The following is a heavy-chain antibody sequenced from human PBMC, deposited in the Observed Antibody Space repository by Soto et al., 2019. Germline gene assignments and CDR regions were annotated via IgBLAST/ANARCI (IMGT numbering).Heavy chain of an antibody. CDR1: RFTFSAYY. CDR3: ARESSSTSANWFDP. D-gene: IGHD2-2*01. J-gene: IGHJ5*02. V-gene: IGHV3-11*01. Sequence: GGSLRLSCVASRFTFSAYYMTWIRQAPGKGLEWVSYIGSSGSPIYHADSVKGRFTISRDNAKNSLFLQMNSLRAEDTAVYYCARESSSTSANWFDPWGQGTLVTVSS. CDR2: IGSSGSPI.